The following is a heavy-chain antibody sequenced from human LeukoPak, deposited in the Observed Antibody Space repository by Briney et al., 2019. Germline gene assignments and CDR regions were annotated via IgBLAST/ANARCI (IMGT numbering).Heavy chain of an antibody. D-gene: IGHD2-8*01. J-gene: IGHJ4*02. V-gene: IGHV4-34*01. CDR2: INHSGST. CDR3: ARVRRCTNGVCYTCDY. Sequence: SETLSLTCAVYGGSFSGYYWSWIRQPPGKGLEWIGEINHSGSTNYNPSLKSRVTISVDTSKNQFSLKLSSVTAADTAVYYCARVRRCTNGVCYTCDYWRQGTLVTVSS. CDR1: GGSFSGYY.